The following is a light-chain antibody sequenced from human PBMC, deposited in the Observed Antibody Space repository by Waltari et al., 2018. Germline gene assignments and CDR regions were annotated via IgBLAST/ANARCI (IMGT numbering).Light chain of an antibody. CDR3: LQDYTYPFT. Sequence: AIQMTQSPSSLSASVGDRVIISCRASQCVRIDVGWYQQKAGKAPKLLIYAARSLQSGVPSRFSGSGSGTDFTLSISSLQPEDVATYYCLQDYTYPFTFGGGTKVEIK. CDR2: AAR. CDR1: QCVRID. V-gene: IGKV1-6*01. J-gene: IGKJ4*01.